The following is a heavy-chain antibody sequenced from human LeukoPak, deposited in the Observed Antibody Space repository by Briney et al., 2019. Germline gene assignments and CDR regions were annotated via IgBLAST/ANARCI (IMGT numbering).Heavy chain of an antibody. D-gene: IGHD3-22*01. J-gene: IGHJ4*02. CDR3: AKDWAGSDRRYYFDH. CDR1: GFTFKLYW. CDR2: INDDGSGT. Sequence: GGSLRLSCAASGFTFKLYWMHWVRQVPGKGPVWVARINDDGSGTSYADSVKGRFTISRDNAKNTLYLQMNSLRAEDSAVYYCAKDWAGSDRRYYFDHWGQGTLVTVSS. V-gene: IGHV3-74*01.